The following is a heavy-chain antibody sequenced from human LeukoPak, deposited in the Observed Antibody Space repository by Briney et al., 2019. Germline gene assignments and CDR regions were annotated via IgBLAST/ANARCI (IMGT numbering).Heavy chain of an antibody. CDR3: ASLDCSSTSCPFDY. D-gene: IGHD2-2*01. V-gene: IGHV4-31*03. J-gene: IGHJ4*02. CDR1: GGSISSGGYY. Sequence: PSQTLSLTCTVSGGSISSGGYYWSWIRQHPGKGLGWIGYIYYSGSTYYNPSLKSRVTISVDTSKNQFSLKLSSVTAADTAVYYCASLDCSSTSCPFDYWGQGTLVTVSS. CDR2: IYYSGST.